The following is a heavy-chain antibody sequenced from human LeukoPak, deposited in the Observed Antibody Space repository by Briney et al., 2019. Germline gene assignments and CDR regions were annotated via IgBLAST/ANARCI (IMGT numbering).Heavy chain of an antibody. V-gene: IGHV1-2*02. D-gene: IGHD4-17*01. CDR3: AKYIGDYAASEYFDY. Sequence: ASVKVSCKASGYTFTGHYMHWVRQAPGQGLEWMGWINPKNAGTNYAQKFQGRVTMTRDTSTGTVYMELSRLRSDDTAVYYCAKYIGDYAASEYFDYWGQGTLVTVSS. J-gene: IGHJ4*02. CDR2: INPKNAGT. CDR1: GYTFTGHY.